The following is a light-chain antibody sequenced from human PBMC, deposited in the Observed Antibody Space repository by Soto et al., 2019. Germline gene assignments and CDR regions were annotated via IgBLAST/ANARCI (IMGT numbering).Light chain of an antibody. V-gene: IGKV1-5*03. Sequence: DIQMTQSPSTLSASVGDRVTITCRASQSISSWLAWYQQKPGKAPKLLIYKASSLESGVPSRFSGSGSGTDFTLTISSLQPEDVATYYCQNYNSAPIAFGQGTRLEIK. CDR2: KAS. CDR3: QNYNSAPIA. J-gene: IGKJ5*01. CDR1: QSISSW.